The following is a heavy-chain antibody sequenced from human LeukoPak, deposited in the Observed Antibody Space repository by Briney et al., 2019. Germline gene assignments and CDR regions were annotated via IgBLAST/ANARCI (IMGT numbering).Heavy chain of an antibody. CDR1: GYTFTSYD. V-gene: IGHV1-8*01. CDR3: ARGDSAATTLDY. D-gene: IGHD1-14*01. J-gene: IGHJ4*02. Sequence: SVKVSCKASGYTFTSYDINWVRQATGQGLEWMGWMNPNSGNTGYAQKFQGRVTMTRNTSISTAYMELSSLRSEDTAVYYCARGDSAATTLDYWGQGTLVTVSS. CDR2: MNPNSGNT.